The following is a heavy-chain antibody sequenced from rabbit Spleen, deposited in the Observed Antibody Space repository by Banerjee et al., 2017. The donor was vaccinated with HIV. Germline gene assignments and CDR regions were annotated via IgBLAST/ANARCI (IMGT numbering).Heavy chain of an antibody. CDR1: GFSFSSDYD. J-gene: IGHJ6*01. Sequence: QSLEESGGDLVKPGASLTLTCTASGFSFSSDYDACWVRQPPGKGLEWIACIYPGSSGSAYYASWAKGRFTISKTSSTTVTLQMTSLTAADTATYFCARDTSSSFSSYGMDLWGPGTLVTVS. D-gene: IGHD1-1*01. CDR3: ARDTSSSFSSYGMDL. V-gene: IGHV1S40*01. CDR2: IYPGSSGSA.